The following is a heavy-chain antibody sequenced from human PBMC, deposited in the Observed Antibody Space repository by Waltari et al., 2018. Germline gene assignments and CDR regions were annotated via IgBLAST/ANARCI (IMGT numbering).Heavy chain of an antibody. J-gene: IGHJ5*02. Sequence: QVLLVQSGPEVKKPGASVKVSCKASGYTFTNYDINWVRQAHGQGLGWMGQATGHGLEWMGWLNPDSGKTGFAQNFQGRVTITRDTSIATVYMELSDLRSEDTAVYYCARGTRASRASYWLDPWGQGTLVTVSS. V-gene: IGHV1-8*01. D-gene: IGHD2-21*01. CDR3: ARGTRASRASYWLDP. CDR2: LNPDSGKT. CDR1: GYTFTNYD.